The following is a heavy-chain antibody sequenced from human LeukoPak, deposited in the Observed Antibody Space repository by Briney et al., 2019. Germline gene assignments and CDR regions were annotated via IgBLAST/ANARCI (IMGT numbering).Heavy chain of an antibody. CDR3: AKGLEYDFWSGSVVAFDT. D-gene: IGHD3-3*01. J-gene: IGHJ3*02. CDR2: ISGSGGST. Sequence: GGSLRLSCAASGFTFSSYAMSWVRQAPGKGLEWVSAISGSGGSTYYADSVKGRFTISRDNSKNTLYLQMNSLRAEDTAVYYCAKGLEYDFWSGSVVAFDTWGQGTMVTVSS. V-gene: IGHV3-23*01. CDR1: GFTFSSYA.